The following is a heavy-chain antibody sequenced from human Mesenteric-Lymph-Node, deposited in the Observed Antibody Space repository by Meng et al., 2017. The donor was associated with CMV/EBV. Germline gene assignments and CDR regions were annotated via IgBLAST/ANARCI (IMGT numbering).Heavy chain of an antibody. CDR1: GIIFSRYG. Sequence: GGSLRLSCTATGIIFSRYGMHWVRQAPGKGLQWVATLPYDGSEIHYADSVKGRFTISRDNSKNTSYLQMNSLRAEDTAVYYCATDPHDFWSGKNWFDPWGQGTLVTVSS. D-gene: IGHD3-3*01. CDR2: LPYDGSEI. CDR3: ATDPHDFWSGKNWFDP. V-gene: IGHV3-30*12. J-gene: IGHJ5*02.